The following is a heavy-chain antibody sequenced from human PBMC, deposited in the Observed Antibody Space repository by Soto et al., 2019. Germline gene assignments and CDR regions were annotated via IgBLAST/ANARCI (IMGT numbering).Heavy chain of an antibody. J-gene: IGHJ4*02. D-gene: IGHD2-8*01. CDR1: GGTFSSYA. Sequence: GASVKVSCKASGGTFSSYAISWVRQAPGQGLEWMGGIIPIFGTANYAQKFQGRVTITADKSTSTAYMELSSLRSEDTAVYYCARGRSALSVMYYFDYWGQGTLVTVSS. CDR2: IIPIFGTA. V-gene: IGHV1-69*06. CDR3: ARGRSALSVMYYFDY.